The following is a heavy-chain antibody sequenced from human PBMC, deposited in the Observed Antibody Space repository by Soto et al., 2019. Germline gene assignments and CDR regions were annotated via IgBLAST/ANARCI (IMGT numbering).Heavy chain of an antibody. CDR2: IKSDGSST. Sequence: PGGSLRLSCAASGLTFSSYWMHWVRQAPGKGLVWVSRIKSDGSSTSYADSVKGRFTISRDNAKNTLYLQMNSLRAEDTAVYYCALSNTVTTDYWGQGTLVTVSS. V-gene: IGHV3-74*01. CDR1: GLTFSSYW. J-gene: IGHJ4*02. CDR3: ALSNTVTTDY. D-gene: IGHD4-17*01.